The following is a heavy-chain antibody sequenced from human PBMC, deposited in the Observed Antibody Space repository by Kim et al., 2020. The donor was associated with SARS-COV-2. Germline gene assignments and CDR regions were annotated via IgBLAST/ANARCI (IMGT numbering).Heavy chain of an antibody. CDR2: IKSKTDGGTT. J-gene: IGHJ4*02. CDR1: GFTFSNAW. D-gene: IGHD2-2*01. V-gene: IGHV3-15*01. CDR3: TTDRCCRYCSSTSCPLVPY. Sequence: GGSLRLSCAASGFTFSNAWMSWVRQAPGKGLEWVGRIKSKTDGGTTDYAAPVKGRFTISRDDSKNTLYLQMNSLKTEDTAVYYCTTDRCCRYCSSTSCPLVPYWGQGTLVTVSS.